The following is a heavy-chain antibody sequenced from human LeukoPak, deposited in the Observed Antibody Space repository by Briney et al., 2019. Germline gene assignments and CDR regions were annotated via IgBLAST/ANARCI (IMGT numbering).Heavy chain of an antibody. V-gene: IGHV4-59*08. CDR3: ARHQWLVSYFDY. J-gene: IGHJ4*02. CDR1: GGSISSYY. Sequence: PSETLSLTCTVSGGSISSYYWSWIRQPPGKGLEWIGCIYYSGSTNYNPSLKSRVTISVDTSKNQFSLKVSSVTAADTAVYYCARHQWLVSYFDYWGQGTLVTVSS. CDR2: IYYSGST. D-gene: IGHD6-19*01.